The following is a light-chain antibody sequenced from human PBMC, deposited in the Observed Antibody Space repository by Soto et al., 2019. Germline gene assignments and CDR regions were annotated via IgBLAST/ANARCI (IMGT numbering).Light chain of an antibody. Sequence: EIVLTQSPGTLSLSPGERATLSCRASQSVRSSSLAWYQQKPGQAPRLLIYGASRRATGIPERFSGSGSGTDFTITISRLEPEDFAVYYCQQYSTSPRTFGGGTKVEIK. CDR2: GAS. V-gene: IGKV3-20*01. CDR3: QQYSTSPRT. J-gene: IGKJ4*01. CDR1: QSVRSSS.